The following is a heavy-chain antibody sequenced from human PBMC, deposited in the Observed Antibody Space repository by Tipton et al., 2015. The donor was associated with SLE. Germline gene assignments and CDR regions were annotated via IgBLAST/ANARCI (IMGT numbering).Heavy chain of an antibody. CDR3: ARGEVAGPALGY. CDR2: INHSGST. CDR1: GGSFSGYY. D-gene: IGHD6-19*01. Sequence: TLSLTCAVYGGSFSGYYWSWNRQPPGKGLEWIGEINHSGSTNYNPSLKSRVTISVDTSKNQFSLKLTSVTAADTAVYYCARGEVAGPALGYWGQGTLVTVSS. V-gene: IGHV4-34*01. J-gene: IGHJ4*02.